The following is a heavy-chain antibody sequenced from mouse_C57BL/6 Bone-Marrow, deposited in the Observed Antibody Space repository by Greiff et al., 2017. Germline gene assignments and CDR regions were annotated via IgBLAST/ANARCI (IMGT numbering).Heavy chain of an antibody. CDR2: ISYDGSN. J-gene: IGHJ1*03. D-gene: IGHD2-3*01. CDR1: GYSITSGYY. Sequence: EVQLQQSGPGLVKPSQSLSLTCSVTGYSITSGYYWNWIRQFPGNKLEWMGYISYDGSNNYNPSLKNRISITRDTSKNQFFLKLNSVTTEDTATYYCAREGLYDGYYEDWYFDVWGTGTTVTVSS. CDR3: AREGLYDGYYEDWYFDV. V-gene: IGHV3-6*01.